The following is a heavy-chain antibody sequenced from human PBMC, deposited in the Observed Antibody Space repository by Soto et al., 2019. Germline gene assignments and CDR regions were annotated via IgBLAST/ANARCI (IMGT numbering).Heavy chain of an antibody. CDR1: GFTFSSYW. Sequence: FLRLSCAASGFTFSSYWMSWVRQAPGKGLEWVANIKQDGSEKYYVDSVKGRFTISRDNAKNSLYLQMNSLRAEDTAVYYCATRFNSSSWFDYWGQGTLVTVSS. D-gene: IGHD6-13*01. CDR3: ATRFNSSSWFDY. CDR2: IKQDGSEK. V-gene: IGHV3-7*03. J-gene: IGHJ4*02.